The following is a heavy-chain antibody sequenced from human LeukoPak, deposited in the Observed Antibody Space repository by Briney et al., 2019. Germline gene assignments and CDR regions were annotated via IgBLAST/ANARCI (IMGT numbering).Heavy chain of an antibody. Sequence: PGGSLRLSCAASGFTFSSYWMSWVRQAPGKGLEWVANIKQDGSEKYYVDSVKGRFTISRDNAKNSLYLQMNSLRAEDTAVYYCARAVDYYDSSGYYGYFDYWGQGTLVTVSS. CDR2: IKQDGSEK. V-gene: IGHV3-7*01. CDR1: GFTFSSYW. J-gene: IGHJ4*02. D-gene: IGHD3-22*01. CDR3: ARAVDYYDSSGYYGYFDY.